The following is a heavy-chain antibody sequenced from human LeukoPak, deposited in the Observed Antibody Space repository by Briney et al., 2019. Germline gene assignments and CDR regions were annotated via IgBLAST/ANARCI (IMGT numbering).Heavy chain of an antibody. CDR1: GFTFXXYT. CDR3: AKGSSAGRPYYFDY. CDR2: ISHTSEYT. Sequence: SXXXXGFTFXXYTMSXVRQAPGKGLEWVSAISHTSEYTYHADSVKGRFTISRDNSKTTLYLQMNSLRAEDTAMYYCAKGSSAGRPYYFDYWGQGTLVTVSS. V-gene: IGHV3-23*01. J-gene: IGHJ4*02. D-gene: IGHD3-10*01.